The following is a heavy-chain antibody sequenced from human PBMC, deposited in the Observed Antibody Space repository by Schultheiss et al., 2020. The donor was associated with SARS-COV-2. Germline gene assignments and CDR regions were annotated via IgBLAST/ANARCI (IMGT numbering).Heavy chain of an antibody. CDR3: ARDRYDFWSGYVSYWYFDH. CDR1: GGTFSSYA. D-gene: IGHD3-3*01. V-gene: IGHV1-69*13. CDR2: IIPIFGTA. Sequence: SVKVSCKASGGTFSSYAISWVRQAPGQGLEWMGGIIPIFGTANYAQKFQGRVTITADESTSTAYMELSSLRSEDTAVYYCARDRYDFWSGYVSYWYFDHWGRGTLVTVSS. J-gene: IGHJ2*01.